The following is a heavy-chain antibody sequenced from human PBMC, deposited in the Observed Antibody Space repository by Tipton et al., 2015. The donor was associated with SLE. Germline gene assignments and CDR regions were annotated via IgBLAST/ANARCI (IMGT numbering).Heavy chain of an antibody. Sequence: SLRLSCAASGFTFSSYAMHWVRQAPGKGLEWVAVISYDGSNKYYADSVKGRFTIPRDNSKNTLYLQMNSLRAEDTAVYYCARVRSAAAAFDYWGQGTLVTVSS. V-gene: IGHV3-30*04. CDR2: ISYDGSNK. J-gene: IGHJ4*02. CDR3: ARVRSAAAAFDY. CDR1: GFTFSSYA. D-gene: IGHD6-13*01.